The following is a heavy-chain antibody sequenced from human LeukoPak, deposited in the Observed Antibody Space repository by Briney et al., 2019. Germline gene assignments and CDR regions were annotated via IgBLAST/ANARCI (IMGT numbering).Heavy chain of an antibody. J-gene: IGHJ4*02. CDR2: TYYRSTWYN. CDR1: GDSVSSNSVT. Sequence: SQTLSLTCAISGDSVSSNSVTWNWIRQSPSRGLEWLGRTYYRSTWYNDYAVSVRGRITVNPDTSKNQFSLHLNSVTPEDTAVYYCARRSGSGTNYKFDYWGQGILVTVSS. V-gene: IGHV6-1*01. D-gene: IGHD3-10*01. CDR3: ARRSGSGTNYKFDY.